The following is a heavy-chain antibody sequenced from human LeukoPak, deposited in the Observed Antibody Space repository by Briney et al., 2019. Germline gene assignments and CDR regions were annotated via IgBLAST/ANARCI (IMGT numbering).Heavy chain of an antibody. CDR3: ARARRYGCSSTSCYASFDY. D-gene: IGHD2-2*01. V-gene: IGHV3-66*01. CDR1: GFTVSSNF. J-gene: IGHJ4*02. CDR2: IYSGGST. Sequence: GGSLRLSCAASGFTVSSNFMSWVRQAPGKGLEWVSLIYSGGSTYYADSVKGRFTISRDISKNTLFLQLNSLRAEDTAVYYCARARRYGCSSTSCYASFDYWGQGTLVTVSS.